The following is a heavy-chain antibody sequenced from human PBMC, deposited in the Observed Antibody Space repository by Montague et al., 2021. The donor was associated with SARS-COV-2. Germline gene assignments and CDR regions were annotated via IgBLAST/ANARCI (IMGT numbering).Heavy chain of an antibody. D-gene: IGHD3-10*01. V-gene: IGHV4-39*02. CDR3: VRGAEEAHFAMDV. J-gene: IGHJ6*02. CDR1: GGSISDSYY. Sequence: SETLSLTCIVSGGSISDSYYWAWIRQAPGKGLVWLGSLYHSGSVYSNPSLQSRVSISVDKSKNHFSLMLTSATAAATAVFYCVRGAEEAHFAMDVWGQGTTVTVSS. CDR2: LYHSGSV.